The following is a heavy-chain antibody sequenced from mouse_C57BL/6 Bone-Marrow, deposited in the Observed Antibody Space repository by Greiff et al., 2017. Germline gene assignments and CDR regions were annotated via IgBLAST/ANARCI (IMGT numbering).Heavy chain of an antibody. J-gene: IGHJ2*01. Sequence: VHVKQSGAELVRPGASVKLSCTASGFNIKDDYMHWVKQRPEQGLEWIGWIDPENGDTEYASKFQGKATITADTSSNTAYLQLSSLTSEDTAVYYCTTYGNSYYFDYWGQGTTLTVYS. CDR3: TTYGNSYYFDY. V-gene: IGHV14-4*01. D-gene: IGHD2-1*01. CDR2: IDPENGDT. CDR1: GFNIKDDY.